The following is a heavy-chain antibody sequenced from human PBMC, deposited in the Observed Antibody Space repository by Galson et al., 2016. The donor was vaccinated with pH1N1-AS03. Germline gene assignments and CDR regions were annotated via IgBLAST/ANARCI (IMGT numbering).Heavy chain of an antibody. CDR1: GASISDGGYY. J-gene: IGHJ3*02. Sequence: TLSLTCTVSGASISDGGYYWSWIRHFPGKGLEWIGYIYYRGSTYYNPSLKSRLTISVDTSKNQFSLKLNSVTAADTAVYYCARDRHDYGPDPFDIWGQGTMVTVSS. V-gene: IGHV4-31*03. D-gene: IGHD4-17*01. CDR2: IYYRGST. CDR3: ARDRHDYGPDPFDI.